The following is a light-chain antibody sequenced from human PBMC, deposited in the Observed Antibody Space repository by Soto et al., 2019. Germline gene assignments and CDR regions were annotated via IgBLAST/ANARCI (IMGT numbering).Light chain of an antibody. J-gene: IGLJ1*01. V-gene: IGLV1-44*01. CDR3: AAWDDSLNGYV. Sequence: QSVLTQPPSASGTPGQRVTISCSGSSSNIGRNTVNWYQQPPGTAPRLLTHSNYQRPSGVPDRFSGSKSGTSASLAISGLQSEDDGDYYCAAWDDSLNGYVLGTGTKVTVL. CDR1: SSNIGRNT. CDR2: SNY.